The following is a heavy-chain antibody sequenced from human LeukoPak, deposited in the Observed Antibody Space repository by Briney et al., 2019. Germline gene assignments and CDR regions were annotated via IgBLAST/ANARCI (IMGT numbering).Heavy chain of an antibody. CDR3: ARLSRFLEWSNWFDP. CDR2: IYYRGST. Sequence: SETLSLTCTVSGGSISSYYWGWSRQPPGKGLEWIGYIYYRGSTNYNPSLKSRVTMAVDTPKNQFSLKLSSVAAADTAVYYCARLSRFLEWSNWFDPWGQGTLVTVSS. J-gene: IGHJ5*02. V-gene: IGHV4-59*08. CDR1: GGSISSYY. D-gene: IGHD3-3*01.